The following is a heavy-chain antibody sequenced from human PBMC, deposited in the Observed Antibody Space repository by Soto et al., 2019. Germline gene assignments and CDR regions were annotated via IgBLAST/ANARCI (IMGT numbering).Heavy chain of an antibody. CDR1: GGSISSSSFH. CDR3: ARDFFSGGVFDI. Sequence: SETLSLTCTVSGGSISSSSFHWSWIRQPPGKGLEWIGYMYYSGSTNYNPSLKSRVTISVDTSKNQFSLKLSSVTAADTAVYYCARDFFSGGVFDIWGQGTMVTVSS. J-gene: IGHJ3*02. V-gene: IGHV4-61*01. CDR2: MYYSGST. D-gene: IGHD2-8*01.